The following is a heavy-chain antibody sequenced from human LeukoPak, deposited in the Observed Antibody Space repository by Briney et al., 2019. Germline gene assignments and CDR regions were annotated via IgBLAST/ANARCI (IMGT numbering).Heavy chain of an antibody. Sequence: PSETLSLTCTVSGGSISSSSYYWTWIRQPAGKGLEWVGRIYTSGSTNYIPSLKSRVTISLDTSKNQFSLKLTSVTAADTAVYYCARGGYSDSSGSRDAFDIWGQGTMVTVSS. D-gene: IGHD3-22*01. CDR1: GGSISSSSYY. J-gene: IGHJ3*02. V-gene: IGHV4-61*02. CDR2: IYTSGST. CDR3: ARGGYSDSSGSRDAFDI.